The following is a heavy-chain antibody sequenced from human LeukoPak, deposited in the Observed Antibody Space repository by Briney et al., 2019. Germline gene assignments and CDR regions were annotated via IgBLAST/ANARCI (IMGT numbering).Heavy chain of an antibody. CDR1: GYTLTELS. CDR2: INPSGGST. J-gene: IGHJ3*02. V-gene: IGHV1-46*01. D-gene: IGHD3-22*01. CDR3: ARGRTMIVSAFDI. Sequence: ASVKVSCKVSGYTLTELSMHWVRQAPGQGLEWRGIINPSGGSTSYAQKFQGRVTMTRDTSTSTVYMELSSLRSEDTAVYYCARGRTMIVSAFDIWGQGTMVTVSS.